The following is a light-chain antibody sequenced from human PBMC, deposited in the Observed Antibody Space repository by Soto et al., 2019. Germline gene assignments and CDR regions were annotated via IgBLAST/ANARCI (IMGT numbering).Light chain of an antibody. Sequence: DIVMTQSPDSLAVSLGERATINCKSSQSVLYSSNNKNYLAWYQQKAGQPPKLLIYWASTRESGVPGRLGGSWSGTDFTLTISSLQAEDVADYYCQQYYSTPTFGQWTKVEIK. CDR1: QSVLYSSNNKNY. V-gene: IGKV4-1*01. J-gene: IGKJ1*01. CDR3: QQYYSTPT. CDR2: WAS.